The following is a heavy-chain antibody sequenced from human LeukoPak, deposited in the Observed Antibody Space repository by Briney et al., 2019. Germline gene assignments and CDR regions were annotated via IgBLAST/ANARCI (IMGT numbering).Heavy chain of an antibody. J-gene: IGHJ4*02. D-gene: IGHD6-13*01. Sequence: PGGSLRLSCAASGFTFSDYYMSWIRQAPGKGLEWVSVIYSGGSTYYADSVKGRFTISRHNSKNTLYLQMSSLRAEDTAVYYCARETAAGVHWGQGALVTVSS. CDR3: ARETAAGVH. CDR2: IYSGGST. V-gene: IGHV3-53*04. CDR1: GFTFSDYY.